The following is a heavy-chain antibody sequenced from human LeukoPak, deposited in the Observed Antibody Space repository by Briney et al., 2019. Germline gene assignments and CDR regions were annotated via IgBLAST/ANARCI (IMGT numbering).Heavy chain of an antibody. CDR3: ASTTGYSYGY. D-gene: IGHD5-18*01. V-gene: IGHV4-61*02. Sequence: SETLSLTCTVSGGSINNPNYYWSWIRQPAGKGLEWIGRIYTSGSTNYNPSLKSRVTIAVDTSKNQFSLKLSSVTAADTAVYYCASTTGYSYGYWGQGTLVTVSS. CDR1: GGSINNPNYY. J-gene: IGHJ4*02. CDR2: IYTSGST.